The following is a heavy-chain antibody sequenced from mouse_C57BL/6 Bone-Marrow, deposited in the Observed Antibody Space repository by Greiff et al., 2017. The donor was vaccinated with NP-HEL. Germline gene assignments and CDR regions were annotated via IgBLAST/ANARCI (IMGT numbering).Heavy chain of an antibody. D-gene: IGHD3-2*02. Sequence: EVQLVESGPGLVKPSQSLSLTCSVTGYSITSGYYWNWIRQFPGNKLEWMGYISYDGSNNYIPSLKNRISITRDTSKNQFFLKLNSVTTEDTATDYCAGELRQRNYFDYWGQGTTLTVSS. CDR2: ISYDGSN. CDR1: GYSITSGYY. J-gene: IGHJ2*01. CDR3: AGELRQRNYFDY. V-gene: IGHV3-6*01.